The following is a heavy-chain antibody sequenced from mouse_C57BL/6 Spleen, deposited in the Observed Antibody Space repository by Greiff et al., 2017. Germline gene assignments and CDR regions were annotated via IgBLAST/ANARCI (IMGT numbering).Heavy chain of an antibody. CDR2: IDPSDSYT. V-gene: IGHV1-69*01. Sequence: QVQLQQPGAELVMPGASVKLSCKASGYTFTSYWMHWVKQRPGQGLEWIGEIDPSDSYTNYNQKFQGKSTLTVDKSSSTAYMQLSSLTSEDSAVYYCARGGYYFDYWGQGTTLTVSS. CDR3: ARGGYYFDY. J-gene: IGHJ2*01. CDR1: GYTFTSYW.